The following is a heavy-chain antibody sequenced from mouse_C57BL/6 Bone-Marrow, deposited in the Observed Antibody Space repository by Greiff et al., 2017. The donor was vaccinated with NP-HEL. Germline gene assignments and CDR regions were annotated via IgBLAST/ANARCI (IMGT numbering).Heavy chain of an antibody. CDR1: GYAFISYW. V-gene: IGHV1-80*01. Sequence: VQLQQSGAELVKPGASVKISCKASGYAFISYWMNWVKQRPGKGLEWIGQIYPGDGDTNYNGKFKGTATLTADKSSSPAYMQLSSLTSDDSAVYSFAPTVVTTPFAYWGKGTLVTVSA. J-gene: IGHJ3*01. CDR3: APTVVTTPFAY. CDR2: IYPGDGDT. D-gene: IGHD2-9*01.